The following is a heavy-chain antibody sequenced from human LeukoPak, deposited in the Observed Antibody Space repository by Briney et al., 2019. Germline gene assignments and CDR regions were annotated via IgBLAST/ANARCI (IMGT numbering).Heavy chain of an antibody. CDR3: GRGRPYDILTGYYPLYYYYYGMDV. Sequence: GGSLRLSCAASGFTFSSYAMHWVRQAPGKGLEWVAVISYDGSNKYYADSVKGRFTISRDNSKNTLYLQMNSLRAEDTAVYYCGRGRPYDILTGYYPLYYYYYGMDVWGKGTTVTVSS. CDR2: ISYDGSNK. V-gene: IGHV3-30*04. D-gene: IGHD3-9*01. J-gene: IGHJ6*04. CDR1: GFTFSSYA.